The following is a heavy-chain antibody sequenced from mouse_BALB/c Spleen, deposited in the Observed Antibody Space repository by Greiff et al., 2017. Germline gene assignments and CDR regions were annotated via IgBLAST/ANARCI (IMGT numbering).Heavy chain of an antibody. CDR2: INPSTCYT. J-gene: IGHJ2*01. CDR1: GYTFTSYW. Sequence: VQLQQSGAELAKPGASVKMSCKASGYTFTSYWMHWVKQRPGQGLEWIGYINPSTCYTEYNQKFKDKATLTADKSSSTAYMQLSSLTSEDSAVYYCARSFNYRDYFDYWGQGTTLTVSS. CDR3: ARSFNYRDYFDY. V-gene: IGHV1-7*01. D-gene: IGHD2-1*01.